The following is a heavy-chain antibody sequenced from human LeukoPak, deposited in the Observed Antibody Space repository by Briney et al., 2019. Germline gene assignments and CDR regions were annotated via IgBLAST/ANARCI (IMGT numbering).Heavy chain of an antibody. CDR3: AKPYYDFWSGYYFDY. J-gene: IGHJ4*02. CDR2: ISGSGGST. CDR1: GFTFSSYA. D-gene: IGHD3-3*01. Sequence: PGGSLRLSCAASGFTFSSYAMSWVRQAPGKGLEWVSAISGSGGSTYYADSVKGQFTISRDNSKNTLYLQMNSLRAEDTAVYYCAKPYYDFWSGYYFDYWGQGTLVTVSS. V-gene: IGHV3-23*01.